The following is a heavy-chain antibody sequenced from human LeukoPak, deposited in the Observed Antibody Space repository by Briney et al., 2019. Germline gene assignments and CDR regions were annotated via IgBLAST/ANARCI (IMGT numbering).Heavy chain of an antibody. CDR2: INPNSGGT. Sequence: GASVKVSCKASAYTFTGYYMHWVRQAPGQGLEWMGWINPNSGGTNYAQKFQGRVTMTRDTSTGTAYMELYSLRSDDMAVYYCARVEGDSGYELIDYWGQGTLVTVSS. CDR3: ARVEGDSGYELIDY. J-gene: IGHJ4*02. D-gene: IGHD5-12*01. CDR1: AYTFTGYY. V-gene: IGHV1-2*02.